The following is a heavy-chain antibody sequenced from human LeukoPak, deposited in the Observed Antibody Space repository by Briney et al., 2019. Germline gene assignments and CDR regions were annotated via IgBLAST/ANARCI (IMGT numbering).Heavy chain of an antibody. CDR3: AVEVLLKARGAFDI. J-gene: IGHJ3*02. Sequence: GASVKVSCKASGYTFTSYAMHWVRQAPGQRLEWMGWINAGNGNTKYSQKFQGRVTITRDTSASTAYMELRSLRSEDTAVYYCAVEVLLKARGAFDIWGQGTMVTVSS. D-gene: IGHD3-10*01. CDR2: INAGNGNT. CDR1: GYTFTSYA. V-gene: IGHV1-3*01.